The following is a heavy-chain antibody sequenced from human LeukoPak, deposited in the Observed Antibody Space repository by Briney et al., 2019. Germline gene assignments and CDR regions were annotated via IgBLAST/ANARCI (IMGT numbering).Heavy chain of an antibody. Sequence: SETLSLTCAVSGGSISCSNWWSWVRQPPGKGLEWIGEIYHSGSTNYNPSLKSRVTISVDKSKNQFSLKLSSVTAADTAVYYCARSIPPGYFDWFDAFDIWGQGTMVTVSS. CDR2: IYHSGST. CDR3: ARSIPPGYFDWFDAFDI. CDR1: GGSISCSNW. J-gene: IGHJ3*02. V-gene: IGHV4-4*02. D-gene: IGHD3-9*01.